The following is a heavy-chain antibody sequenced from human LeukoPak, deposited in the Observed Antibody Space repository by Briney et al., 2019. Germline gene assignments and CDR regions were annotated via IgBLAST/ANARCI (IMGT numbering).Heavy chain of an antibody. CDR3: TRGVPALYYFYYYMDV. CDR2: IYYSGST. V-gene: IGHV4-39*01. CDR1: GDSISSGSYY. D-gene: IGHD2-2*01. Sequence: SETLSLTCTVSGDSISSGSYYGGWIRQPPGEGREWGGSIYYSGSTYNNPSLKSRVTISVDTSKKQFPLKLSPVTAADTAVYHCTRGVPALYYFYYYMDVWGKGTTVTVSS. J-gene: IGHJ6*03.